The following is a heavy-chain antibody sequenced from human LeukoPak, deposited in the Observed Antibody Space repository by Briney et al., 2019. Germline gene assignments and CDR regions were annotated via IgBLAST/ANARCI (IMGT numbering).Heavy chain of an antibody. CDR2: IYYSGST. V-gene: IGHV4-59*01. D-gene: IGHD6-6*01. J-gene: IGHJ6*03. CDR1: GGSISSYY. Sequence: PSETLSLTCTVSGGSISSYYWSWIRQPPGKGLEWIGYIYYSGSTNYNPSLKSRVTISVDTSKNQFSLKLSSVTAADTAVYYCARALAARGGYMDVWGKGTTVTVSS. CDR3: ARALAARGGYMDV.